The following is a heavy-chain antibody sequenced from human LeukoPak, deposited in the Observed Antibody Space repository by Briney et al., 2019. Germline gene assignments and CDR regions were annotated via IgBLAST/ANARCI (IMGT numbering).Heavy chain of an antibody. CDR2: INNSGDRT. J-gene: IGHJ3*02. V-gene: IGHV3-23*01. D-gene: IGHD1-26*01. CDR1: GFTFSSYG. CDR3: AKDHMRPRIVGPTRSAFDI. Sequence: GGSLRLSCGASGFTFSSYGMSWVRQAPGKGLEWVSGINNSGDRTYYADSVKGRFTISRDNSKNIVYLQMKSLRAEDTAVYYCAKDHMRPRIVGPTRSAFDIWGQGTMVTVSS.